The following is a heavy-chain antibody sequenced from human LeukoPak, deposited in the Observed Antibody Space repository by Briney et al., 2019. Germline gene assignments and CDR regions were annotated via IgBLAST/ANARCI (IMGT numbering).Heavy chain of an antibody. V-gene: IGHV1-69*13. CDR3: ARDHGYYYDSSGYSDGRFDY. CDR1: GGTFSSYA. J-gene: IGHJ4*02. D-gene: IGHD3-22*01. Sequence: SVKVSCKASGGTFSSYAISWVRQAPGRGLEWMGGIIPIFGTANYAQKFQGRVTITADESTSTAYMELSSLRSEDTAVYYCARDHGYYYDSSGYSDGRFDYWGQGTLVTVSS. CDR2: IIPIFGTA.